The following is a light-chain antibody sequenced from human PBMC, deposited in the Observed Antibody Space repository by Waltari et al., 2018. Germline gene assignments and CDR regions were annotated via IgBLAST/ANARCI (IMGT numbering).Light chain of an antibody. V-gene: IGKV1-6*01. CDR3: LQDYDYPFT. CDR2: AAS. CDR1: QGIGND. J-gene: IGKJ3*01. Sequence: AIQMAQSPSSLSAYVVDRFTISCRTSQGIGNDLGWYQQKPGKAPKLLIYAASSLQSGVSSRFSGSGSGTEFTLTISSLQPEDFATYYCLQDYDYPFTFGPGTKVEI.